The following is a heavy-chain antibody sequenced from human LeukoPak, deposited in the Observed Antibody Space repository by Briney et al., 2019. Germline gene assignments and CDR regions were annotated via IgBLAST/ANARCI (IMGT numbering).Heavy chain of an antibody. V-gene: IGHV3-11*01. CDR2: ISSSGSTI. Sequence: GGALRLSCAASGFTFSDYYMSWIRQAPGKGLEGVSYISSSGSTIYYADSVKGRFTISRDNAKTSLYLQLNRLRAEDTAVYYCARRKKGNWFAPWGQGTLVTVSS. J-gene: IGHJ5*02. CDR3: ARRKKGNWFAP. CDR1: GFTFSDYY.